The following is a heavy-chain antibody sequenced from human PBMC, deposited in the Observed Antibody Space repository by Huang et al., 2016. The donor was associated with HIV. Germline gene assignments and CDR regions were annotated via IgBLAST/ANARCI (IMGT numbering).Heavy chain of an antibody. Sequence: QVQLVEAGGGVVQPGGSLRLSCTASGFTFGGFGMHWVRQGPGNGLEWVAFIRYDGNNYYYADSVRGRFTISRDNSKDTLYLQMNRLRPDDSAVYYCAKDLTYTFGRHFDYWGRGTLVTVSS. CDR2: IRYDGNNY. CDR3: AKDLTYTFGRHFDY. D-gene: IGHD3-3*01. CDR1: GFTFGGFG. V-gene: IGHV3-30*02. J-gene: IGHJ4*02.